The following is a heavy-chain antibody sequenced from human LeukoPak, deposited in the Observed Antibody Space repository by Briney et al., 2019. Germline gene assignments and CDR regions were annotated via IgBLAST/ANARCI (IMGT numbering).Heavy chain of an antibody. CDR1: GFTFSSYE. V-gene: IGHV3-48*03. D-gene: IGHD3-16*01. Sequence: GGSLRLSCAASGFTFSSYEMNWVRQAPGKGLEWVSSISSSGNNMYYADSVKGRCTISRDNAKNSLYLQMNSLRAEDTAVYYCARGGVLAYWGQGTPVTVSS. CDR3: ARGGVLAY. CDR2: ISSSGNNM. J-gene: IGHJ4*02.